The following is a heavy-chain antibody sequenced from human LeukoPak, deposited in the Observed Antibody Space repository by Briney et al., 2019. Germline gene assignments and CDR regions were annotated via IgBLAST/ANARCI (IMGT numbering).Heavy chain of an antibody. J-gene: IGHJ5*02. CDR3: AGTRRYCSGGSCYNWFDP. Sequence: SQTLSLTCTVSGGSISSDIYYWSWIRQPAGKGLEWIGRIYMSGNTNYNLSLKSRLTISVDTSKNQFSLKLSSVTAADTAVYYCAGTRRYCSGGSCYNWFDPWGQGTLVAVSS. D-gene: IGHD2-15*01. V-gene: IGHV4-61*02. CDR1: GGSISSDIYY. CDR2: IYMSGNT.